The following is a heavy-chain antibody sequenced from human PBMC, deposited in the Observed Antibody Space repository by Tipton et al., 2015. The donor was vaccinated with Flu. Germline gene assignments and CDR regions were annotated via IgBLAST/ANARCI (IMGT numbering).Heavy chain of an antibody. CDR1: GFTFSSYA. CDR3: ARDPEPFRGYRYRGHYYYGMDV. D-gene: IGHD5-18*01. V-gene: IGHV3-30-3*01. CDR2: ISYDGSNK. J-gene: IGHJ6*02. Sequence: SLRLSCAASGFTFSSYAMHWVRQAPGKGLEWVAVISYDGSNKYYADSVKGRFTISRDNSKNTLYLQMNSLRAEDTAVYYCARDPEPFRGYRYRGHYYYGMDVWGQGTTVTVSS.